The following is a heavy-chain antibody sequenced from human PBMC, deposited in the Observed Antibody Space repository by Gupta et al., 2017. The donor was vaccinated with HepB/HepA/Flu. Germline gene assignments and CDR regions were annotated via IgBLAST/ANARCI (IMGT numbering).Heavy chain of an antibody. CDR1: GFTFSGSA. Sequence: EVQLVESGGGLVQPGGSLKLSCVTSGFTFSGSAVHWVRQASGKGLEWVGQIRIKAENYATVYTASVKGRFTISRDDSKNTAYLQMNSLKIDDTAVYYCTNGRVETTPPYYWGQGTLVTVSS. D-gene: IGHD1-26*01. V-gene: IGHV3-73*02. CDR3: TNGRVETTPPYY. CDR2: IRIKAENYAT. J-gene: IGHJ4*02.